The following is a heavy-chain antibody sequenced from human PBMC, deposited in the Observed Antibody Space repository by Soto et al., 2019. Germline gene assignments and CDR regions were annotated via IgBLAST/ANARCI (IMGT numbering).Heavy chain of an antibody. Sequence: GGSLRLSCAASGFTFSSYAMSWVRQAPGKGLEWVSAISGSGGSTYYADSVKGRFTISRDNSKNTLYLQMNSLRAEDTAVYYCANFGSGWYHYFDYWGQGTLVTVSS. CDR1: GFTFSSYA. CDR2: ISGSGGST. J-gene: IGHJ4*02. CDR3: ANFGSGWYHYFDY. D-gene: IGHD6-19*01. V-gene: IGHV3-23*01.